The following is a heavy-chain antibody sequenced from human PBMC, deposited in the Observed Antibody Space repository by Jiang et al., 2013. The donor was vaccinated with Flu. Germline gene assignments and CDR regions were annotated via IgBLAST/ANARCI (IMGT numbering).Heavy chain of an antibody. CDR3: AMTGITGTTYYYYGMDV. V-gene: IGHV3-23*01. Sequence: VQLLESGGGLVQPGGSLRLSCAASGFTFSSYAMSWVRQAPGKGLEWVSAISGSGGSTYYADSVKGRFTISRDNSKNTLYLQMNSLRAEDTAVYYCAMTGITGTTYYYYGMDVWGQGTTVTVSS. CDR1: GFTFSSYA. CDR2: ISGSGGST. D-gene: IGHD1-7*01. J-gene: IGHJ6*02.